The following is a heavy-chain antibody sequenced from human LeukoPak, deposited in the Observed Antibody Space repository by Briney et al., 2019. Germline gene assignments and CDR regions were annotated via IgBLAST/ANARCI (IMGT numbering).Heavy chain of an antibody. J-gene: IGHJ5*02. V-gene: IGHV3-23*01. D-gene: IGHD3-3*01. CDR3: ARVLSGYYDFWSGYIWFDP. Sequence: PGGSLRLSCAASGFTFSSYAMSWVRQAPGKGLEWVSAISGSGGSTYYADSVKGRFTISRDNSKNTLYLQMNSLRAEDTALYHCARVLSGYYDFWSGYIWFDPWGQGTLVTVSS. CDR1: GFTFSSYA. CDR2: ISGSGGST.